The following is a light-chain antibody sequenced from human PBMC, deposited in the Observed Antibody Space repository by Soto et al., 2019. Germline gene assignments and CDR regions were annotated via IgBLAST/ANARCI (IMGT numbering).Light chain of an antibody. Sequence: QSVLTQPASVSGSPGQSITISCTGTSSDVGGYNYVSWYQHHPGKAPKLIIYDVTNRPSGVSNPFSGSKSGNTASLTISGLQPEDEADYYCSSYTTSNTGQIVFGTGTKVTV. CDR3: SSYTTSNTGQIV. V-gene: IGLV2-14*03. CDR1: SSDVGGYNY. CDR2: DVT. J-gene: IGLJ1*01.